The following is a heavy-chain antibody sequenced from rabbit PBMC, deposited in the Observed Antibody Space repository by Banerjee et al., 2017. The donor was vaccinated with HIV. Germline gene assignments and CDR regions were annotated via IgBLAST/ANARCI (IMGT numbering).Heavy chain of an antibody. V-gene: IGHV1S45*01. J-gene: IGHJ4*01. CDR3: ASGYSDIVFNL. Sequence: QEQLVESGGGLVQPEGSLTLTCKASGFSFSSGYYMCRVRQAPGKGLEWIGCIGTGSGSTWYASWAKGRFTISKTSSTTVTLQMTSLTAADTATYFCASGYSDIVFNLWGQGTLVTVS. CDR1: GFSFSSGYY. D-gene: IGHD1-1*01. CDR2: IGTGSGST.